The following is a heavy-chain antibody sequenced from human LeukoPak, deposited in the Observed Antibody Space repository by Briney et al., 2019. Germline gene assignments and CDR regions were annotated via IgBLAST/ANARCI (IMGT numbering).Heavy chain of an antibody. CDR3: ARDQGVGAMRGYYYYYYMDV. CDR2: IYTSGST. CDR1: GGSISSYY. J-gene: IGHJ6*03. V-gene: IGHV4-4*07. Sequence: ASETLSLTCTVSGGSISSYYWSWIRQPAGKGLEWIGRIYTSGSTNDNPSLKSRVTMSVDTSNNQFSLKLSSVTAADTAVYYCARDQGVGAMRGYYYYYYMDVWGKGITVTVSS. D-gene: IGHD1-26*01.